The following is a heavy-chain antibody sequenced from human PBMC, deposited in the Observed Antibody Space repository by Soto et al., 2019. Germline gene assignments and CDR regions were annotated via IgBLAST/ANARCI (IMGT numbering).Heavy chain of an antibody. Sequence: QVQLQESGPGLVKPSQTLSLTCSVSGDSISSGGYYWSWIRQRPGKGLEWIGYIYHSGSTYYNPSLKSRVTISVDTSKNQFSLNLSSVTAADTAVYYCARDQEVNYSDYGGSDFYYGMDVWGQGATVTVSS. D-gene: IGHD4-17*01. J-gene: IGHJ6*02. CDR2: IYHSGST. CDR3: ARDQEVNYSDYGGSDFYYGMDV. CDR1: GDSISSGGYY. V-gene: IGHV4-31*03.